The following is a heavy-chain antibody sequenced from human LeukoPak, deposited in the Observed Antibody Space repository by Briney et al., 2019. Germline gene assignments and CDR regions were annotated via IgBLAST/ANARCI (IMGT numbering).Heavy chain of an antibody. D-gene: IGHD6-13*01. V-gene: IGHV1-18*01. CDR2: ISAYNGNT. CDR1: GYTFTSYG. CDR3: AREGIAAAGIMWYYYYYGMDV. J-gene: IGHJ6*02. Sequence: ASVKVSCKASGYTFTSYGISWVRQAPEQGLEWMGWISAYNGNTNYAQKLQGRVTMTTDTSTSTAYMELRSLRSDDTAVYYCAREGIAAAGIMWYYYYYGMDVWGQGTTVTVSS.